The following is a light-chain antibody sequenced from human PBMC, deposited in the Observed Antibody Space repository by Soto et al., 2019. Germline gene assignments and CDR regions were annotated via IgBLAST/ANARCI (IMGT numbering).Light chain of an antibody. Sequence: DIQMTQSPSTLSASVGDRVTSTCRASQSISVWLAWYQQKAGKAPNLLIYKASRLESGVPSRFSGSGSETEFTLTITGLHPGDSATYYCQQYNSYSPTFGQGTKVEVK. CDR2: KAS. V-gene: IGKV1-5*03. CDR1: QSISVW. CDR3: QQYNSYSPT. J-gene: IGKJ1*01.